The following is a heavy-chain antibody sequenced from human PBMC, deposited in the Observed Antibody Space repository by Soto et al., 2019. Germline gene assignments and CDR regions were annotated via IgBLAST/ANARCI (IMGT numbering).Heavy chain of an antibody. D-gene: IGHD1-7*01. J-gene: IGHJ6*03. CDR1: GFTFSSYS. Sequence: PGGSLILSCAASGFTFSSYSMNWVRQAPGKGLEWVSSISSSSSYIYYADSVKGRFTISRDNAKNSLYLQMNSLRAEDTAVYYCARDGAGTTPVYYYYYMDVWGKGTTVTVSS. V-gene: IGHV3-21*01. CDR2: ISSSSSYI. CDR3: ARDGAGTTPVYYYYYMDV.